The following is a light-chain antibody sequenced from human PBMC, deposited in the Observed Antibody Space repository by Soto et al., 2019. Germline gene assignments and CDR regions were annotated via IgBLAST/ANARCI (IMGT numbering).Light chain of an antibody. Sequence: QPVLTQPPSASGTPGQRVTISCYGSSSNMGSNTVHWFQQFPGTAPRLLISTNDQRPSGVPDRFIGSNSGTSASLAISGLHFEVEVVYFCAVWDDGLNGQVFGTGTKVTVL. J-gene: IGLJ1*01. CDR1: SSNMGSNT. V-gene: IGLV1-44*01. CDR3: AVWDDGLNGQV. CDR2: TND.